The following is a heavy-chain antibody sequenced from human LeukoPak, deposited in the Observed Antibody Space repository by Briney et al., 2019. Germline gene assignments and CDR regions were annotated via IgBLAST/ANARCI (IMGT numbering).Heavy chain of an antibody. CDR2: ISGSGGSS. D-gene: IGHD6-13*01. V-gene: IGHV3-23*01. J-gene: IGHJ4*02. Sequence: GGSLRLSCAASGFTFSSYAMSWVREAPGKGLEWVSAISGSGGSSYYADSVKGRFTISRDNSKNTLYLQMNSLRAEDTAVYYCAKVRGSSWYYSDWGQGTLVTVSS. CDR3: AKVRGSSWYYSD. CDR1: GFTFSSYA.